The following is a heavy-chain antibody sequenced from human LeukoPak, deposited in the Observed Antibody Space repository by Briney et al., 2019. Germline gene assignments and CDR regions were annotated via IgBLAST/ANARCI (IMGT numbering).Heavy chain of an antibody. CDR1: GFTFSSYW. V-gene: IGHV3-7*01. D-gene: IGHD7-27*01. J-gene: IGHJ4*02. CDR3: VRDGSSWGNFDY. Sequence: GGSLRLSCAASGFTFSSYWMTWVRQAPGKGLEWVGNIKRDGSERYYVDSVKGRFTISRDNAKNSLYLQMNSLRAEDTAVYYCVRDGSSWGNFDYWGQGTLVSVSS. CDR2: IKRDGSER.